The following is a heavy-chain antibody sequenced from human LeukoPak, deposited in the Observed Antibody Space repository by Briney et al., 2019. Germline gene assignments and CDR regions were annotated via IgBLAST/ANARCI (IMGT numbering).Heavy chain of an antibody. J-gene: IGHJ4*02. D-gene: IGHD6-19*01. CDR2: ISGSGGST. V-gene: IGHV3-23*01. Sequence: PGGSLRLPCAASGFTFSSYAMSWVRQAPGKGLEWVSAISGSGGSTYYADSVKGRFTISRDNSKNTLYLQMNSLRAEDTAVYHCAKGQWLVPRGYFDYWGQGTLVTVSS. CDR1: GFTFSSYA. CDR3: AKGQWLVPRGYFDY.